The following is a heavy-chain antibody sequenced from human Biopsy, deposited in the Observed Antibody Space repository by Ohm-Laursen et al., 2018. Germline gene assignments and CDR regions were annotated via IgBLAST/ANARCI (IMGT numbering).Heavy chain of an antibody. D-gene: IGHD5-24*01. J-gene: IGHJ3*02. V-gene: IGHV3-9*01. CDR3: AKGQAPDGYNYAFDI. CDR2: ISWNSGRI. Sequence: SLRLSCAASGFNFDDFAMHWVRQTPGKGLEWVSGISWNSGRIAYADSVKGRFTISRDNAKNSLYLQMNSLRAEDTALYYCAKGQAPDGYNYAFDIWGQGTMLTVSS. CDR1: GFNFDDFA.